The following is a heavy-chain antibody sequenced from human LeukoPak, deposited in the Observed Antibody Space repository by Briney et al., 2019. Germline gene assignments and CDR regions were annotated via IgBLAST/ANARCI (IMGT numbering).Heavy chain of an antibody. D-gene: IGHD2-8*01. CDR2: MSPNSGNT. V-gene: IGHV1-8*02. Sequence: ASVKVSCKASGGTFSSYDINWVRQATGQGLEWMGWMSPNSGNTGYAQKFQGRVTMTRDTSTSTVYMELSSLRSEDTAVYYCASDGMVYANMDVWGQGTTVTVSS. CDR3: ASDGMVYANMDV. CDR1: GGTFSSYD. J-gene: IGHJ6*02.